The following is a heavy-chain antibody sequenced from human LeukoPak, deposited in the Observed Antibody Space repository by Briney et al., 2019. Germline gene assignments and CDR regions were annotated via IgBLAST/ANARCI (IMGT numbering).Heavy chain of an antibody. J-gene: IGHJ4*02. CDR3: TTGRYYGSGNDY. Sequence: PGGSLRLSCAASGFTFSNAWMSWVRQAPGKGLEWVGRIKSKTDGGTTDYAAPVKGRFTISRDDSKNTLYLQMNSLKTEDTAVYYCTTGRYYGSGNDYWGQGTLVTVSS. V-gene: IGHV3-15*01. CDR2: IKSKTDGGTT. CDR1: GFTFSNAW. D-gene: IGHD3-10*01.